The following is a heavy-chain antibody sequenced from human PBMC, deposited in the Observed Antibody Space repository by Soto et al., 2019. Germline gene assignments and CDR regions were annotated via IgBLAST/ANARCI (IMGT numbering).Heavy chain of an antibody. J-gene: IGHJ6*02. CDR1: GFTFSSYG. V-gene: IGHV3-30*03. CDR2: ISYDGSNK. D-gene: IGHD1-26*01. Sequence: GGSLRLSCAASGFTFSSYGMHWVRQAPGKGLEWVAVISYDGSNKYYADSVKGRFTISRDNSKNTLYLQMNSLRAEDTAVYYCARDANIVGDTHYYYYGMDVWGQGTTVTVSS. CDR3: ARDANIVGDTHYYYYGMDV.